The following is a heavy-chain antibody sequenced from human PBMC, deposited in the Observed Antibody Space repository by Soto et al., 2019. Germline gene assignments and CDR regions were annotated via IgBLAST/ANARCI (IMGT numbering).Heavy chain of an antibody. D-gene: IGHD6-19*01. V-gene: IGHV3-53*01. CDR2: IYGGGTT. J-gene: IGHJ4*02. Sequence: EVQLVESGGGLIQPGGSLRLSCAASGFAVSSKYMTWVRQAPGKGLEWVSVIYGGGTTYYADSVKGPFTISRDTSKTTLYLQTHSLRAVDTAVYYCVQTTGWPGFDSWGQGTVVTVPS. CDR3: VQTTGWPGFDS. CDR1: GFAVSSKY.